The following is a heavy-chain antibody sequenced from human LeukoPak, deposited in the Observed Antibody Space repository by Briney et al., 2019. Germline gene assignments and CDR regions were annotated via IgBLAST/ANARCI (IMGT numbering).Heavy chain of an antibody. CDR3: ARVGSSSGTNYFDY. CDR1: GFTFSSYW. Sequence: PGGSLRLSCAASGFTFSSYWMHWVRQAPGKGLVWVSHINSAGTSTGYADSVKGRVTISRDNAKKTLYLQMNSLRVEDTAVYYCARVGSSSGTNYFDYWGQGTLVTVSS. J-gene: IGHJ4*02. D-gene: IGHD6-6*01. CDR2: INSAGTST. V-gene: IGHV3-74*01.